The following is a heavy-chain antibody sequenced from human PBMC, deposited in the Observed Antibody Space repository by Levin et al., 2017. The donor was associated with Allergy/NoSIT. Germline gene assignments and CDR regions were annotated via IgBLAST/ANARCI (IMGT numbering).Heavy chain of an antibody. Sequence: SCAASGFTFSRYNMDWVRQAPGKGLEWISYISSSSSTIYYADSVKGRFTISRDNGKSALFLQMDSLRAEDTAVYYCARDGFISGNMDHWGQGTLVTVSS. V-gene: IGHV3-48*01. J-gene: IGHJ4*02. CDR1: GFTFSRYN. CDR3: ARDGFISGNMDH. D-gene: IGHD3-10*01. CDR2: ISSSSSTI.